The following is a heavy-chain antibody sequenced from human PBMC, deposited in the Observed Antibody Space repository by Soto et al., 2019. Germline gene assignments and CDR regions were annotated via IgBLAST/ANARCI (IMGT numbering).Heavy chain of an antibody. CDR1: GFTFSDYY. CDR2: ARNKAHRYNA. J-gene: IGHJ4*02. Sequence: EVQLVESGGGLVQPGGSLRLSCAVSGFTFSDYYMDWVRQAPGKGLEWVGRARNKAHRYNADYAASVKGRFTISRDGSKNSLYRQMNSLKTEDTAVYYCARDLFSWDDQWGQGTLLTVS. V-gene: IGHV3-72*01. D-gene: IGHD1-26*01. CDR3: ARDLFSWDDQ.